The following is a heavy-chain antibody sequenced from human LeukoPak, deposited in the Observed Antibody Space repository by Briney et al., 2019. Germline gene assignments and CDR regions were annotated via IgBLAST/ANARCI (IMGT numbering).Heavy chain of an antibody. J-gene: IGHJ4*01. CDR1: GFTLSDHY. D-gene: IGHD3-10*01. CDR2: SRDKGNSYTT. CDR3: TKLARAPRDFDY. V-gene: IGHV3-72*01. Sequence: PGGSLRPSCAPSGFTLSDHYIDWVRQAPGNVLEWVGRSRDKGNSYTTAYAASVRGRFTISRDDSKNSLYLQMNSLKIEDTAVYYCTKLARAPRDFDYWGQGTLVTVSS.